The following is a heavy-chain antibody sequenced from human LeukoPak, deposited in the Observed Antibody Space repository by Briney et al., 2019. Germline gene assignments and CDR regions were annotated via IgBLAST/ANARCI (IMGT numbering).Heavy chain of an antibody. Sequence: GGSLRLYCAASGFTFSSYWMSWVRQAPGKGLEWVVNIKQDGSEKYYVDSVKGRFTISRDNAKNSLYLQMNSLRAEDAAVYYCARGLEALEWTTDYYYYGMDVWGQGTTVTVSS. CDR3: ARGLEALEWTTDYYYYGMDV. CDR2: IKQDGSEK. J-gene: IGHJ6*02. V-gene: IGHV3-7*01. CDR1: GFTFSSYW. D-gene: IGHD3-3*01.